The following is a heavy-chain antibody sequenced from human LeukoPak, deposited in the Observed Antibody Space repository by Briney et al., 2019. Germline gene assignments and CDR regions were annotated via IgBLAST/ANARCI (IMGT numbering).Heavy chain of an antibody. CDR2: ISSSSGYI. V-gene: IGHV3-21*01. Sequence: PGGSLRLFCAASGFTFRSYSMIWVRQAPGKGLEWVSPISSSSGYIYYADSVKGRFTISRDNSKNSLYLQMDSLRAEYTAVYYCAIVGSYGDFDYWGQGTLVTVSS. CDR1: GFTFRSYS. D-gene: IGHD5-18*01. J-gene: IGHJ4*02. CDR3: AIVGSYGDFDY.